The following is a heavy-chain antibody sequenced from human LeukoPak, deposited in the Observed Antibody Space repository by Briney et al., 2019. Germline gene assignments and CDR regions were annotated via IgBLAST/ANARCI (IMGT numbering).Heavy chain of an antibody. D-gene: IGHD1-26*01. Sequence: GGSLRLSCAASGFTFSTYAMHWVRQAPGKGLEWVAVISNDGSNKYYADSVKGRFTISRDNSKNTLYLQMDSLRVEDTAVYYCAKDRSYSGYEPLDHWGQGTLVSVSS. V-gene: IGHV3-30-3*01. CDR1: GFTFSTYA. CDR2: ISNDGSNK. CDR3: AKDRSYSGYEPLDH. J-gene: IGHJ4*02.